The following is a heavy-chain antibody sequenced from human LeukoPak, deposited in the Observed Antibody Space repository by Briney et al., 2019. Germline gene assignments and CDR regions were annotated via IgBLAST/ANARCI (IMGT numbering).Heavy chain of an antibody. V-gene: IGHV4-31*03. CDR3: ARGLDYDILTGYYRDWYFDL. Sequence: PSQTLSLTCTVSGGSISSGGYYWSWLRQRPGKGLEWIGYIYYSGSTYYNPSLKSRVTISVDTSKNQFSLKLSSVTAADTAVYYCARGLDYDILTGYYRDWYFDLWGRGTLVTVSS. J-gene: IGHJ2*01. CDR2: IYYSGST. D-gene: IGHD3-9*01. CDR1: GGSISSGGYY.